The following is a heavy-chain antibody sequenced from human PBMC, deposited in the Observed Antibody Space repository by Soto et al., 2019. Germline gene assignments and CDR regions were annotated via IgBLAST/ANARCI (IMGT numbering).Heavy chain of an antibody. J-gene: IGHJ5*02. CDR2: ISHDARGT. V-gene: IGHV3-30*14. D-gene: IGHD3-10*01. Sequence: QGQLMESGGGVVLPGRSLRLSCAASGLPFSGYAMHWVRQAPGKGLEWVAAISHDARGTAYAHSVKGRFTISRDDSKKLMFVQMDRRGPAEAALYYCGRVGKGVSLGQGIDLWGQGTLVTVSS. CDR3: GRVGKGVSLGQGIDL. CDR1: GLPFSGYA.